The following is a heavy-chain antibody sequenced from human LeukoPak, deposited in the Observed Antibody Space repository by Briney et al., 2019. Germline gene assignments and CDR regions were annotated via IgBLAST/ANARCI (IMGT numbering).Heavy chain of an antibody. D-gene: IGHD1-26*01. CDR2: INPSGGST. CDR1: GYTFTSYY. CDR3: ARDESGSYYGGYMDV. Sequence: ASVKVSCKVSGYTFTSYYMHWVRQAPGQGLEWMGIINPSGGSTSYAQKFQGRVTMTRDMSTSTVYMELSSLRSEDTAVYYCARDESGSYYGGYMDVWGKGTTVTVSS. J-gene: IGHJ6*03. V-gene: IGHV1-46*01.